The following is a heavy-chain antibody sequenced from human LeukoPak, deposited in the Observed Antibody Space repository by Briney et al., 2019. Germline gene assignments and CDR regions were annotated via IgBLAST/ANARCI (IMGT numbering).Heavy chain of an antibody. V-gene: IGHV1-18*04. CDR3: AIAVVPAASSWFDP. J-gene: IGHJ5*02. Sequence: ASVKVSCKASGYTFTSYGISWVRQAPGQGLEWMGWISTYNGNTNYAQKLQGRVTMTTDTSTSTAYMELRSLRSDDTAVYYCAIAVVPAASSWFDPWGQGTLVTVSS. CDR2: ISTYNGNT. D-gene: IGHD2-2*01. CDR1: GYTFTSYG.